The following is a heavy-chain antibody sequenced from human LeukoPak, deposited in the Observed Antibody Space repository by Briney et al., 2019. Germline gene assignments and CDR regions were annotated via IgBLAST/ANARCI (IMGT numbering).Heavy chain of an antibody. V-gene: IGHV4-39*07. CDR2: IYYSGST. CDR1: GVSINSSSYY. Sequence: SETLSLTCSVSGVSINSSSYYWGWIRQPPGKGLEWIGSIYYSGSTYYNPSLKSRVTILVDTSKNQFSLKLSSVTAADTAVYYCARDHLANLASRLFDPWGQGSLVTVSS. D-gene: IGHD3-3*01. CDR3: ARDHLANLASRLFDP. J-gene: IGHJ5*02.